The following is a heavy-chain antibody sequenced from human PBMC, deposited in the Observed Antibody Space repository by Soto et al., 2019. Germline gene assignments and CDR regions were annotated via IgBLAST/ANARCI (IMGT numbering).Heavy chain of an antibody. Sequence: ASVKVSCKVSGYTLTELSMHWVRQAPGKGLEWMGGFDPEDGETIYAQKFQGRVTMTEDTSTDTAYMELSSLRSEDTAVYYCASLAWSGYHGAFDIWGQGTMVTVSS. CDR3: ASLAWSGYHGAFDI. CDR2: FDPEDGET. D-gene: IGHD3-3*01. CDR1: GYTLTELS. V-gene: IGHV1-24*01. J-gene: IGHJ3*02.